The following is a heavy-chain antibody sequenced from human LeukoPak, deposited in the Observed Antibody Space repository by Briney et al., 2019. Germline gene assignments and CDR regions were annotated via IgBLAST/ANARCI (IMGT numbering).Heavy chain of an antibody. Sequence: ASVKVSCKVSGYTLTELSMHWVRQAPGKGLEWMGGFDPEDGETIYAQRFQGRVTITADKSTSTAYMELSSLRSEDTAVYYCVRAISGSYPLLDYWGQGTLVTVSS. V-gene: IGHV1-24*01. J-gene: IGHJ4*02. CDR1: GYTLTELS. D-gene: IGHD1-26*01. CDR3: VRAISGSYPLLDY. CDR2: FDPEDGET.